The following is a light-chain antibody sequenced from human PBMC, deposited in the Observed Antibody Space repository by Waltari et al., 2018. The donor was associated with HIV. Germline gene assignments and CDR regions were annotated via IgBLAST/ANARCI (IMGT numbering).Light chain of an antibody. V-gene: IGLV3-19*01. CDR2: GKN. Sequence: SSELTQYPAVSVALGQTVKITCQGDNLRTYYASWYQQKPGQAPVLVSYGKNRRPSEIPDRFSSSASRNKAFLTITGAQAEDEAEYYCKTRDRSGNLYVFGTGTTVTVL. J-gene: IGLJ1*01. CDR1: NLRTYY. CDR3: KTRDRSGNLYV.